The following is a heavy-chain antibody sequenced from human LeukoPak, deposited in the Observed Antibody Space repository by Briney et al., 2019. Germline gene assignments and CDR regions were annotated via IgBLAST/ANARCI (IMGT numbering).Heavy chain of an antibody. Sequence: ESGRSLRLSCAASGFTFDDYAMHWVRQAPGKGLEWVSGISWNSGIIGYGDSVKGRFTISRDNAKNSLYLQMDSLGPEDMALYYCVKDVSLGFCSGGSCSAHFDYWGQGTLVTVSS. CDR3: VKDVSLGFCSGGSCSAHFDY. CDR1: GFTFDDYA. V-gene: IGHV3-9*03. J-gene: IGHJ4*02. D-gene: IGHD2-15*01. CDR2: ISWNSGII.